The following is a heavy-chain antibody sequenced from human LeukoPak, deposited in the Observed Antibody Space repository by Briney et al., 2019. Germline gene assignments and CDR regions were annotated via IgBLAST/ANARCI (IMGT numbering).Heavy chain of an antibody. CDR2: MNGDGSTI. J-gene: IGHJ4*02. CDR1: GFTFSSSW. D-gene: IGHD1-1*01. V-gene: IGHV3-74*01. CDR3: ARAGNYYFEY. Sequence: GGSLRLSCAGSGFTFSSSWIHWVRQAPGKGLVWVSRMNGDGSTIDYAASVKGRFTTSRDNAKNTLYLQMNSLSAEDTAVYYCARAGNYYFEYWGQGTLVTVSS.